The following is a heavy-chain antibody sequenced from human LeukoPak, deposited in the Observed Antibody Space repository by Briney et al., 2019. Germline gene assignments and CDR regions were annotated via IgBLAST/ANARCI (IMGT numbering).Heavy chain of an antibody. CDR2: IYYSGST. CDR3: APSQIAAAGTGDYFDY. J-gene: IGHJ4*02. Sequence: SETLSLTCTVSGGSISSSSYYWGWIRQPPGKGLEWIGSIYYSGSTYYNPSLKSRVTISVDTSKNQFSLKLSSVTAADTAVYYCAPSQIAAAGTGDYFDYWGQGTLVTVSS. D-gene: IGHD6-13*01. CDR1: GGSISSSSYY. V-gene: IGHV4-39*01.